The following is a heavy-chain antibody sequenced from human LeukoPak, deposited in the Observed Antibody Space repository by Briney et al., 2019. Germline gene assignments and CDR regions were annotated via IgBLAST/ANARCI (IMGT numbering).Heavy chain of an antibody. Sequence: SETLSLTCTVSGGSISSYYWSWIRQPPGKGLEWVGYIYYSGSTNYNPSLKSRVTISVDTSKNQFSLKLSSVTAADTAVYYCARTTILLGGVWFDHWGQGTLVTVSS. CDR2: IYYSGST. J-gene: IGHJ5*02. CDR1: GGSISSYY. V-gene: IGHV4-59*01. CDR3: ARTTILLGGVWFDH. D-gene: IGHD1-26*01.